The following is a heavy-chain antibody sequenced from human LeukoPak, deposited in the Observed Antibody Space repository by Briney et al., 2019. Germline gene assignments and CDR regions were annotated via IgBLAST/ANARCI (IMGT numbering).Heavy chain of an antibody. J-gene: IGHJ4*02. D-gene: IGHD2-2*01. CDR3: ARVRCSTSCFFDY. CDR2: ISTSGSYI. CDR1: GFTFSSYS. V-gene: IGHV3-21*01. Sequence: PGGSLRLPCAASGFTFSSYSMTWVRQAPGKGLEWVSSISTSGSYIYYADSMKGRFTISRDNAKNSLYLQMSSLRAEDTAVYYCARVRCSTSCFFDYWGQGTLVTVSS.